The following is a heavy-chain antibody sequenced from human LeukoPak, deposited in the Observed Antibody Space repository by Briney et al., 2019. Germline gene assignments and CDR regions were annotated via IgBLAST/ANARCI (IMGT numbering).Heavy chain of an antibody. CDR3: ARLNYVDTAMVGFDY. D-gene: IGHD5-18*01. Sequence: SETLSLTCTVSGGSISSYYWSWIRQPPGKGLEWIGYIYYSGSTNYNPSLKSRVTISVDTSKNQFSLKLSSVTAADTAVYYCARLNYVDTAMVGFDYWGQGTLVTASS. V-gene: IGHV4-59*08. J-gene: IGHJ4*02. CDR1: GGSISSYY. CDR2: IYYSGST.